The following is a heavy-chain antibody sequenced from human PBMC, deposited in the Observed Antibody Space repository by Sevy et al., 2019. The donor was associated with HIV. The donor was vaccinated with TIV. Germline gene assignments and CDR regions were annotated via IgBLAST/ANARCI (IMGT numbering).Heavy chain of an antibody. CDR3: ARDKLERGHWFDP. J-gene: IGHJ5*02. Sequence: GGSLRLSCAASGFTFSSYTMNWVRQAPGKGLEWVSSISSSSSYIYYADSVKDRFTISRDNAKNSLYLQMNGLRAEDTAVYYCARDKLERGHWFDPWGQGTLVTVSS. V-gene: IGHV3-21*01. CDR2: ISSSSSYI. D-gene: IGHD1-1*01. CDR1: GFTFSSYT.